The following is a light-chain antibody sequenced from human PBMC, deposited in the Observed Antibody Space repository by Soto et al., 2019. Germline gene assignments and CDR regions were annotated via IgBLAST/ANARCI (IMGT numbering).Light chain of an antibody. CDR1: NSDVGSYKF. J-gene: IGLJ3*02. Sequence: QSALTQPASVSGSPGQSITISCTGTNSDVGSYKFVSWYQQHPGKVPKLIIYEATKRPSGLSNRFSGSKSGNTASLPISGLQAEDEADYYCCSFAGGGATWVFGGGTKVTVL. CDR3: CSFAGGGATWV. V-gene: IGLV2-23*01. CDR2: EAT.